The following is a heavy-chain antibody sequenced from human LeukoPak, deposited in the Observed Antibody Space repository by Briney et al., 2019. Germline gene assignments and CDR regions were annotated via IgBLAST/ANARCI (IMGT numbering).Heavy chain of an antibody. D-gene: IGHD6-19*01. Sequence: SVKVSCKASGDTFSSYAISWVRQAPGQGLEWMGGIIPIFGTSNYAQQFQDRVTITADESTSTAYMELSSLRSEDTAVYYCARATIAVGGSGFFDYWGQGTLVTVSS. CDR3: ARATIAVGGSGFFDY. CDR2: IIPIFGTS. V-gene: IGHV1-69*13. J-gene: IGHJ4*02. CDR1: GDTFSSYA.